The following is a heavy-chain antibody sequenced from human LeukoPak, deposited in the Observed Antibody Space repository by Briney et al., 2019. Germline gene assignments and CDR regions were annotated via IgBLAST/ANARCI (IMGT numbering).Heavy chain of an antibody. CDR3: ARDEKDGPLWY. Sequence: PGGSLRLSCAASGFTFSSYEMNWVRQAPGKGLEWVSSISSSRSSIYYSDSVKGRFTISRDNAENSLYLQMNNLRAEDTAIYYCARDEKDGPLWYWGQGILVFVSS. J-gene: IGHJ4*02. V-gene: IGHV3-21*01. CDR2: ISSSRSSI. CDR1: GFTFSSYE. D-gene: IGHD2-15*01.